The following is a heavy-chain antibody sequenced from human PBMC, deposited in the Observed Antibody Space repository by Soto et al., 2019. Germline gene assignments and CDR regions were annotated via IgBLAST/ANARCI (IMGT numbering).Heavy chain of an antibody. V-gene: IGHV4-61*01. CDR1: GGSVSSGSYY. J-gene: IGHJ4*02. CDR3: ARDYYGDYVFDY. CDR2: IYYSGST. D-gene: IGHD4-17*01. Sequence: PSETLSLTCTVSGGSVSSGSYYWSWIRQPPGKGLEWIGYIYYSGSTNYNPSLKSRVTISVDTSKNQFSLKLSSVTAADTAVYYCARDYYGDYVFDYWGQATLVTVSS.